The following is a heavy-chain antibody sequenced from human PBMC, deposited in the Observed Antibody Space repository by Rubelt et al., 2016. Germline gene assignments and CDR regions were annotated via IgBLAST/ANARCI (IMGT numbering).Heavy chain of an antibody. Sequence: QLQLQESGPGLVKPSETLSLSCTVSGGSISSSSYYWGWVRQFPGKGLEWIGSINYSGNTYYHPSLRSRITMSVDTSNNQFSLNLNSVTAADTAVYSCARTTREGNTYAVPGDWGQGTLVTVSS. D-gene: IGHD5-24*01. J-gene: IGHJ4*02. CDR1: GGSISSSSYY. CDR2: INYSGNT. V-gene: IGHV4-39*01. CDR3: ARTTREGNTYAVPGD.